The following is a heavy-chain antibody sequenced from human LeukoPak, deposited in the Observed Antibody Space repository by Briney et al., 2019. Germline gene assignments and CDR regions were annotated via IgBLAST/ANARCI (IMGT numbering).Heavy chain of an antibody. CDR3: ARDRLNTYYYGSGSYVAPKHDYYYYGMDV. Sequence: SETLSLTCTVSGGSISSSSYYWGWIRQPPGKGLEWIGSIYYSGSTYYNPSLKSRVTISVDTSKNQFSLKLSSVTAADTAVYYCARDRLNTYYYGSGSYVAPKHDYYYYGMDVWGQGTTVTVSS. D-gene: IGHD3-10*01. V-gene: IGHV4-39*07. J-gene: IGHJ6*02. CDR1: GGSISSSSYY. CDR2: IYYSGST.